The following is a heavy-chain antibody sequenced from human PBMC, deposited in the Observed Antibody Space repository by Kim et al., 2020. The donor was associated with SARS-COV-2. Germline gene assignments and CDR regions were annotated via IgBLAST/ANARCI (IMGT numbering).Heavy chain of an antibody. CDR2: ST. Sequence: STSYADSVKGRLTISRDNVKNTLYLKMNSLRAEDTAVYYCASDYYYGMDVWGQGTTVTVSS. J-gene: IGHJ6*02. CDR3: ASDYYYGMDV. V-gene: IGHV3-74*01.